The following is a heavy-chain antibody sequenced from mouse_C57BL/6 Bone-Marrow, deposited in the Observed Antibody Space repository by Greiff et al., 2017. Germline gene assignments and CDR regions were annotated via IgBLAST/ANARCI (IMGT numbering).Heavy chain of an antibody. V-gene: IGHV1-81*01. CDR1: GYTFTSYG. Sequence: VQLQQSGAELARPGASVKLSCKASGYTFTSYGISWVKQRTGQGLEWIGEIYPRSGNTYYNEKFKGKATLTADKSSRTAYMELRSLTSEDSAVYFCARARLRQRGWFAYWGQGTLVTVSA. CDR3: ARARLRQRGWFAY. CDR2: IYPRSGNT. J-gene: IGHJ3*01. D-gene: IGHD2-4*01.